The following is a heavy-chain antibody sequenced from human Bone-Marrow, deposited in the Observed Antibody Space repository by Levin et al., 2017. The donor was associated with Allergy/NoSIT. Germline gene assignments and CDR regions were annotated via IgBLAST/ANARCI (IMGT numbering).Heavy chain of an antibody. Sequence: SETLSLTCTVSGGSISSDYWSWTRQSPGKGLEWIGYFYHGRSTKYNPSLKSRVTISIDTSRNQFSLKLTSVTAADTAVYYWTRLGPSSHYYYMDVWGKGTTVTVSS. CDR1: GGSISSDY. CDR3: TRLGPSSHYYYMDV. J-gene: IGHJ6*03. D-gene: IGHD3-16*01. CDR2: FYHGRST. V-gene: IGHV4-59*08.